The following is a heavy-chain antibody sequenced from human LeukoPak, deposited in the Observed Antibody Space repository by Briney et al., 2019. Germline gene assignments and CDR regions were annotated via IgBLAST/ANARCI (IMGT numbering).Heavy chain of an antibody. J-gene: IGHJ4*02. Sequence: SETLSLTSTVPVGSLSKYIWSCIRQPPRKGLEWIAYIFYIVVAHYNPSLTSRLTISIDTTETQFFLNLSSVAAANTAGYYCPRAYFDTSAYFPRFEFWGPATLVTVSS. V-gene: IGHV4-59*08. CDR3: PRAYFDTSAYFPRFEF. D-gene: IGHD3-22*01. CDR2: IFYIVVA. CDR1: VGSLSKYI.